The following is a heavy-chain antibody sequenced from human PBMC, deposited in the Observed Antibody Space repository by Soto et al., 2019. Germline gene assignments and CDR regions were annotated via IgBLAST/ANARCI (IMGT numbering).Heavy chain of an antibody. Sequence: EVQLLESGGGLVQPGGSLRLSCAASGFTFSSYAMSWVRQAPGKGLEWVSAISGSGGSTYYADSVKGRFTISRDNSKNTLYLQMNSLRDEDTAVYYCAKDRRVCSSTSCYADPYYYYYGMDVWGQGTTVTVSS. J-gene: IGHJ6*02. CDR3: AKDRRVCSSTSCYADPYYYYYGMDV. CDR1: GFTFSSYA. D-gene: IGHD2-2*01. CDR2: ISGSGGST. V-gene: IGHV3-23*01.